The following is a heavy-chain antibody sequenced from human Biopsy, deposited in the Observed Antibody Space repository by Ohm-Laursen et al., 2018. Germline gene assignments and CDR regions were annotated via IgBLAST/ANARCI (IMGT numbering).Heavy chain of an antibody. J-gene: IGHJ5*02. Sequence: SDTLSLTCTVSGSSVSSNTNYWAWIRQPPGKGLEWIGSIFYSGIIYYNPSLKSRVSISVDTSKNQFSLNLNSVTAADTAVYYCARHPTGFWFDPWGQGTLVIVSS. CDR2: IFYSGII. CDR3: ARHPTGFWFDP. V-gene: IGHV4-39*01. CDR1: GSSVSSNTNY.